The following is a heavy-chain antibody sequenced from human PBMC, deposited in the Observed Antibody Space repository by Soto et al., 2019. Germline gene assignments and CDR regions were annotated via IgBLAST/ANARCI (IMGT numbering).Heavy chain of an antibody. J-gene: IGHJ3*02. V-gene: IGHV1-8*01. CDR1: GYTFTSYD. CDR2: MNPNSGNT. CDR3: ARFKFRGVDAFYI. Sequence: ASVKVSCKASGYTFTSYDINWVRQATGQGLEWMGWMNPNSGNTGYAQKYQGRDTRTTHTSISTAYMELSSLRSEDTALYSCARFKFRGVDAFYIWGQGTMV. D-gene: IGHD3-16*01.